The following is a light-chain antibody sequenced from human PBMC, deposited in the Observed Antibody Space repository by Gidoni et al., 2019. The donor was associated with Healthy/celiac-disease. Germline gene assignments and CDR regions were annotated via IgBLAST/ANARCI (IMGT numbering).Light chain of an antibody. CDR3: QQSYSTLALT. V-gene: IGKV1-39*01. Sequence: DIQMNQSPSSLSASVGDRVTITCRASQSISSYLNWYQQKPGKAPKLLIYAASSLQSGVPSMFSGSGSGTDFTLTISSLQPEDFATYYCQQSYSTLALTFGGGTKVEIK. CDR1: QSISSY. J-gene: IGKJ4*01. CDR2: AAS.